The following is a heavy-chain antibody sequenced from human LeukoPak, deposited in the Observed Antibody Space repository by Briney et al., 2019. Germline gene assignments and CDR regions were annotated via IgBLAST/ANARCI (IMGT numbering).Heavy chain of an antibody. D-gene: IGHD1-26*01. CDR2: ISGSGAGT. CDR1: GFTFSNYA. V-gene: IGHV3-23*01. Sequence: GGSLRLSCAASGFTFSNYAMSWVRQAPGKGLEWVSAISGSGAGTYYADSVKGRFTFSRDNSKNTVYLQMNSLRAEDTAVYYCARGPGIPTTTRYYYMDVWGKGTTVTISS. J-gene: IGHJ6*03. CDR3: ARGPGIPTTTRYYYMDV.